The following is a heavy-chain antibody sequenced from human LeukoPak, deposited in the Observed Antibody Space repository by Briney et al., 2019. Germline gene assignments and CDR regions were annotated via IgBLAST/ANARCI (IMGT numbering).Heavy chain of an antibody. CDR1: GGSISSYY. Sequence: SETLSLTCTVSGGSISSYYWSWIRQPPGKGLGWIGYIYYSGSTNYNPPLKSRVTISVDTSKNQFSLKLSSVTAADTAVYYCARSYSSGWLDAFDIWGQGTMVTVSS. D-gene: IGHD6-19*01. CDR2: IYYSGST. V-gene: IGHV4-59*01. J-gene: IGHJ3*02. CDR3: ARSYSSGWLDAFDI.